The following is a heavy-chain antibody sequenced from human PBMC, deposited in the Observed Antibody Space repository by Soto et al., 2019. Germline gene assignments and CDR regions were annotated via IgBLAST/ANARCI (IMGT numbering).Heavy chain of an antibody. J-gene: IGHJ4*02. CDR1: GDSISSYY. CDR2: LYYGRSA. V-gene: IGHV4-59*01. D-gene: IGHD3-22*01. Sequence: QVQLQESGPGLVKPSETLSLTCAVSGDSISSYYCMWIRQPPGKGLESIGYLYYGRSANYNPSLKXRLTISXXPSTNQCSLTLSSMTAADTAVYYCALRSMAVVPEYWGQGTLVTVSS. CDR3: ALRSMAVVPEY.